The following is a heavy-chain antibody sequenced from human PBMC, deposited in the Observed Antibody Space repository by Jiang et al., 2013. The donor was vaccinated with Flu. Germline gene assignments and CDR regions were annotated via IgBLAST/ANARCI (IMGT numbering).Heavy chain of an antibody. Sequence: GAEVKKPGASVKVSCKASGYNFTSYAMHWVRQAPGQRPEWMGWISAGNGNTKYSQKFQGRVTITRDTSASTAYMELSSLRSEDTAVYYCARVAVFGVLITLDYWGQGTLVTVSS. CDR3: ARVAVFGVLITLDY. V-gene: IGHV1-3*01. CDR1: GYNFTSYA. J-gene: IGHJ4*02. CDR2: ISAGNGNT. D-gene: IGHD3-3*01.